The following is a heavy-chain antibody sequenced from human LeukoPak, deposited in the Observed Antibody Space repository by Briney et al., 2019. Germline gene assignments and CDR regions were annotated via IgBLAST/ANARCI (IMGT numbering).Heavy chain of an antibody. CDR1: GFTFSSYG. J-gene: IGHJ4*02. D-gene: IGHD6-19*01. CDR3: AKAAGGIAVADTPTYYFDY. V-gene: IGHV3-23*01. CDR2: ISGSGGST. Sequence: GGSLRLSCAASGFTFSSYGMSWVRQAPGKGLEWVSAISGSGGSTYYADSVKGRFTISRDNSKNTLYLQMNSLRAEDTAVYYCAKAAGGIAVADTPTYYFDYWGQGTLVTVSS.